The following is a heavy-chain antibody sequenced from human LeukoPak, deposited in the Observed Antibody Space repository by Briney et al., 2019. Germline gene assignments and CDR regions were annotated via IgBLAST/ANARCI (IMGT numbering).Heavy chain of an antibody. J-gene: IGHJ6*02. CDR1: GYTFTSYG. CDR3: AREGYSSSWFRWDYYGMDV. Sequence: GASVKVSCKASGYTFTSYGISWVRQAPGQRLEWMGWINAGTGNTKYSQKFQGRVTITRDTSASTAYMELSSLRSEDTAVYYCAREGYSSSWFRWDYYGMDVWGQGTTVTVSS. D-gene: IGHD6-13*01. V-gene: IGHV1-3*01. CDR2: INAGTGNT.